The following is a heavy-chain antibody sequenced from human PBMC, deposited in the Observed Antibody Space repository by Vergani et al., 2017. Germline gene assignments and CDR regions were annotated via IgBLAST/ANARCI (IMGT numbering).Heavy chain of an antibody. CDR3: ARTLYGSGSYYKDYYYYYGMDV. CDR1: GGTFSSYA. Sequence: QVQLVQSGAEVKKPGSSVKVSCKASGGTFSSYAISWVRQAPGQGLEWMGGIIPIFGTANYAQKFQGRVTITAAESTSTAYLELSSLRSEDTAVYYCARTLYGSGSYYKDYYYYYGMDVWGQGTTVTVSS. J-gene: IGHJ6*02. V-gene: IGHV1-69*01. CDR2: IIPIFGTA. D-gene: IGHD3-10*01.